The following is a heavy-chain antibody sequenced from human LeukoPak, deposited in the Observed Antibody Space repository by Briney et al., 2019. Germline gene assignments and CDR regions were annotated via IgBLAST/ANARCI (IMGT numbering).Heavy chain of an antibody. CDR1: GASITDYY. CDR3: AGLRNGWLRNWFDP. Sequence: SETLSLTCSVSGASITDYYWSWIRQSPGNGLECLGYIFASGSTTYNPSLKSRITLSVDLATNRFSLRLTSVTAADTGIYYCAGLRNGWLRNWFDPWGPGIPVTVSS. CDR2: IFASGST. J-gene: IGHJ5*02. V-gene: IGHV4-59*12. D-gene: IGHD6-19*01.